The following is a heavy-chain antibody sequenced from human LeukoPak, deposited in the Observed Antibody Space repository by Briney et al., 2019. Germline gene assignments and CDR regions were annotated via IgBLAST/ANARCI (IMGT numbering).Heavy chain of an antibody. CDR1: GDSVSSNSAA. D-gene: IGHD6-13*01. Sequence: SQTLSLTCAISGDSVSSNSAAWNWIRQSPSRGLEWLGRTCYRSKWYNDYAVSVKSRITINPDTSKNQFSLQLNSVTPADTAVYYCATGIAAAGPSRYYYYYGMDVWGQGTTVTVSS. V-gene: IGHV6-1*01. J-gene: IGHJ6*02. CDR2: TCYRSKWYN. CDR3: ATGIAAAGPSRYYYYYGMDV.